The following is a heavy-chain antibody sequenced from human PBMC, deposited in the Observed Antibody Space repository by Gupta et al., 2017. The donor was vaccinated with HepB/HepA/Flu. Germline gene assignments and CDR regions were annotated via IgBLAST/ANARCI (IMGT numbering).Heavy chain of an antibody. CDR3: ARHDGPTVTTWWGY. CDR1: GGSISSTTYY. CDR2: IYYSGST. Sequence: QLQLQESGPGLVKPSETLSLTCTVSGGSISSTTYYWGWVRQPPGKGLQWIGSIYYSGSTYYNPSLKSRVTISADMSKNQISLKLSSVTAADTAVYFCARHDGPTVTTWWGYWGQGTLVTVSS. J-gene: IGHJ4*02. D-gene: IGHD4-17*01. V-gene: IGHV4-39*01.